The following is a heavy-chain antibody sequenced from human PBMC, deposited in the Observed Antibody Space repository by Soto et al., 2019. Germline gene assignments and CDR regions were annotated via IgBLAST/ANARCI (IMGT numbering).Heavy chain of an antibody. Sequence: QVQLVQSGAEVKKPGSSVKVSCKASGGTFSKYAISWVRQAPGQGLEWMGGIIPIFGTVNYAQKFQARVTITADEATSTAYMELSSLRSEDTAVYYCTTGERIVGPVDHWGQGTLVTVSS. D-gene: IGHD1-26*01. CDR3: TTGERIVGPVDH. V-gene: IGHV1-69*01. CDR1: GGTFSKYA. J-gene: IGHJ4*02. CDR2: IIPIFGTV.